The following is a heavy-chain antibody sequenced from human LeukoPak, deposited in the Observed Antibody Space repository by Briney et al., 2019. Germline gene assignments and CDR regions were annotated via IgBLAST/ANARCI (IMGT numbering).Heavy chain of an antibody. CDR1: GFTFSSIA. J-gene: IGHJ4*02. V-gene: IGHV3-74*01. Sequence: GGSLRLSCAASGFTFSSIAMTWVRQAPGKGLVWVSRTNRDDSDTSYADSVKGRFTISRDKAKSTLYLQMNSLRVEATAVHYCARSANYFDTSGQDYWGQGTLVTVSS. CDR2: TNRDDSDT. D-gene: IGHD3-22*01. CDR3: ARSANYFDTSGQDY.